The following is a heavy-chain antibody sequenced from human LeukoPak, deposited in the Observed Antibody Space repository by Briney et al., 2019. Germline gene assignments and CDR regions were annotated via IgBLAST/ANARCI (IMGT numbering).Heavy chain of an antibody. CDR2: IYCSGSS. Sequence: PSETLSLTCTVSGGSISSYYWSWIRQPPGKGLEWVGYIYCSGSSKYNPSLKSRLTISPSKHQFSLKLSSVTAADTAVYYCARNYYDSSDYEYYFDYWGQGTLVTVSS. V-gene: IGHV4-59*01. J-gene: IGHJ4*02. D-gene: IGHD3-22*01. CDR3: ARNYYDSSDYEYYFDY. CDR1: GGSISSYY.